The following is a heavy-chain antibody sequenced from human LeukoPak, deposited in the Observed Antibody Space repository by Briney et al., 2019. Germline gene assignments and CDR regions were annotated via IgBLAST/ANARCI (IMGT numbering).Heavy chain of an antibody. Sequence: SETLSLTCPVSGGSISNYYYWTWIRQPPGKRLEGIGYVYYTGSTNFNPSLKSRVTMSLDTSRNQFSLKLTSLTAADTAVYYCARGAMATTPFFDYWGQGTLVTVSS. CDR2: VYYTGST. J-gene: IGHJ4*02. CDR3: ARGAMATTPFFDY. V-gene: IGHV4-59*01. CDR1: GGSISNYY. D-gene: IGHD5-24*01.